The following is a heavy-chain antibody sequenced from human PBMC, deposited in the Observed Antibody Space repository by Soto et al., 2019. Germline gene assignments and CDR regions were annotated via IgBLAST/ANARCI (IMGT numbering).Heavy chain of an antibody. V-gene: IGHV3-9*01. CDR3: TKGSGGTYHYYGMDV. Sequence: GGSLRLSCAASGFTFDDYAMHWVRQAPGKGLEWVSGINWNSGNIGYADSVKGRFTISRDTAKNSLYLQMNSLRAEDTASYYCTKGSGGTYHYYGMDVWGQGTTDTVSS. D-gene: IGHD2-15*01. J-gene: IGHJ6*02. CDR2: INWNSGNI. CDR1: GFTFDDYA.